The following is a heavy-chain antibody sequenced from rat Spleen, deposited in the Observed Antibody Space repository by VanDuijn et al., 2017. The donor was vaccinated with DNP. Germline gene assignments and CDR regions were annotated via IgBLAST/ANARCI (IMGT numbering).Heavy chain of an antibody. Sequence: EVQLVESGGGLVQPGRSLKLSCAASGFTFSNYGMAWVRPAPKKGLEWVASISASGGSTSYRDSVKGRFTISRDNAKSILYLQMDSLRSEDTATYYCTTDFERGYWGQGVMVTVPS. D-gene: IGHD1-11*01. V-gene: IGHV5-27*01. CDR2: ISASGGST. J-gene: IGHJ2*01. CDR3: TTDFERGY. CDR1: GFTFSNYG.